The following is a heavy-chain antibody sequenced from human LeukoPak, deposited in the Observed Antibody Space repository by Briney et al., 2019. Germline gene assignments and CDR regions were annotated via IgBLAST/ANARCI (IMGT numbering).Heavy chain of an antibody. J-gene: IGHJ4*02. V-gene: IGHV4-59*01. CDR3: ARGRTFDN. Sequence: PSETLSLTCTVSGGSNSSYYWSWIRQPPGKGLEWIGNIYDRGSTKYNPSLKSRVTISVDTSKNQFSLRLSSVTAADTAVYYCARGRTFDNWGQGTLVTVSS. CDR1: GGSNSSYY. CDR2: IYDRGST.